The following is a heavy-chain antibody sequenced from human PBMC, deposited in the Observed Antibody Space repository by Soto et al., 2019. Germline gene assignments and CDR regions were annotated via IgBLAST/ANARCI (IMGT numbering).Heavy chain of an antibody. Sequence: PGGSLRLSCAASGFTFSSYAMHWVRQAPGKGLEWVAVISYDETNEHYVDSVKGRFTISRDNSKSILYLQMNRLRPEDTAVYKCAKDLRTTISDYGMDVWGQGTTVTVSS. D-gene: IGHD3-3*01. CDR1: GFTFSSYA. CDR2: ISYDETNE. V-gene: IGHV3-30*18. J-gene: IGHJ6*02. CDR3: AKDLRTTISDYGMDV.